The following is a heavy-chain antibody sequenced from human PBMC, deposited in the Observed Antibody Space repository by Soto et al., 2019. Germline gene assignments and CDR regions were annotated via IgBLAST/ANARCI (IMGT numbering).Heavy chain of an antibody. V-gene: IGHV1-2*02. D-gene: IGHD2-15*01. CDR2: INPNSGGT. Sequence: QVQLVQSGAEVKKPGASVKVSCKASGYTFTGYYMHWVRQAPGQGLEWMGWINPNSGGTNYAQKFQGRVTMTRDTSISTAYMELSRLRSDDTAVYYCARDGAPGVVVVVAAIDYWGQGTLVTVSS. CDR1: GYTFTGYY. J-gene: IGHJ4*02. CDR3: ARDGAPGVVVVVAAIDY.